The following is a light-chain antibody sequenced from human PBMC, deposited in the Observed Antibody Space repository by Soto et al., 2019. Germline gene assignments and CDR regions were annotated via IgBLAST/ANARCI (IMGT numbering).Light chain of an antibody. CDR2: GAS. CDR1: QSVSSSY. V-gene: IGKV3-20*01. J-gene: IGKJ3*01. Sequence: EIVLTQSPGTLSLSPGERATLFCRARQSVSSSYLAWYQQKPGQAPTLLIYGASSRATGIPDRFSGSGSGTDFTLTISRLEPEDFAVYYCQQYGSSLFTFGPGTKVDI. CDR3: QQYGSSLFT.